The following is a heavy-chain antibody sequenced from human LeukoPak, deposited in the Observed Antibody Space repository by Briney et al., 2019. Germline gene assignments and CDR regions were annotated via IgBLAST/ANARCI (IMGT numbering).Heavy chain of an antibody. V-gene: IGHV4-39*07. D-gene: IGHD3-3*01. CDR1: SGSISTSNYY. Sequence: SETLSLTCTVSSGSISTSNYYWGWVRQPPGKALEWIGNIFYSGSTYYSPSLKSRVTISVDTSKNQFSLKLSSVTAADTAVYYCARAGPRGLRSTLVWFDPWGQGTLVTVSS. CDR2: IFYSGST. CDR3: ARAGPRGLRSTLVWFDP. J-gene: IGHJ5*02.